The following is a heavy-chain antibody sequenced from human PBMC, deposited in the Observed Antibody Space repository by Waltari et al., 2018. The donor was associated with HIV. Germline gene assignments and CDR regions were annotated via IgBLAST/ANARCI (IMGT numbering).Heavy chain of an antibody. J-gene: IGHJ3*02. CDR1: GYTFTGYY. D-gene: IGHD5-12*01. Sequence: CKASGYTFTGYYMHWVRQAPGQGLEWMGRINPNSGGTNYAQKFQGRVTMTRDTSISTAYMELSRLRSDDTAVYYCARVVATRAVAFDIWGQGTMVTVSS. CDR2: INPNSGGT. CDR3: ARVVATRAVAFDI. V-gene: IGHV1-2*06.